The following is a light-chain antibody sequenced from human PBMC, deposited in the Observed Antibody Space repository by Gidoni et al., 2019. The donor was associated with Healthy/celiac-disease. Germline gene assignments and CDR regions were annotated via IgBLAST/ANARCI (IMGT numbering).Light chain of an antibody. CDR2: KAS. V-gene: IGKV1-5*03. Sequence: NQMTQSPSTLYASVGDRVTITCRASKSISSGLDWYQLNPGKAPKLLIYKASNLERGVPSRYGGSGSGTEFTLTISSLQPYNFATYYCRQYDSYSGTFGQGTKVDIK. CDR1: KSISSG. CDR3: RQYDSYSGT. J-gene: IGKJ1*01.